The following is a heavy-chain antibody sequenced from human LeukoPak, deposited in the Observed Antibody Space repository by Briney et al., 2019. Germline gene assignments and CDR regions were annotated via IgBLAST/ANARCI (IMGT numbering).Heavy chain of an antibody. CDR3: ATDQQWRLSNWFDP. D-gene: IGHD6-19*01. V-gene: IGHV1-2*02. J-gene: IGHJ5*02. Sequence: ASVKVSCKASGYTFTCYYMHWVRQAPRQGLEWMGWINPNSGGTNYAQKFQGRVTMTRDTSISTAYMELSRLRSDDTAVYYCATDQQWRLSNWFDPWGQGTLVTVSS. CDR2: INPNSGGT. CDR1: GYTFTCYY.